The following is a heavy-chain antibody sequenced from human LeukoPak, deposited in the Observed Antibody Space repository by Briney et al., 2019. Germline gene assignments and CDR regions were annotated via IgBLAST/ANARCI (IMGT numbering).Heavy chain of an antibody. Sequence: GGSLRLSCAASRFTFTYFGMHWVHQAPGKGLEWVAFIRFDGGDKYYAGSVKGRFTISRDNSNNILYLQMNSLRAEDTAVYYCATAAWVVVIQSEDYWGQGTLVTVSS. V-gene: IGHV3-30*02. CDR1: RFTFTYFG. CDR3: ATAAWVVVIQSEDY. D-gene: IGHD2-21*01. J-gene: IGHJ4*02. CDR2: IRFDGGDK.